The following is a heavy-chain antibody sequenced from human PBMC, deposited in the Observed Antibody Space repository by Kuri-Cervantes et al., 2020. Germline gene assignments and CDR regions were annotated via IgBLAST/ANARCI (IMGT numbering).Heavy chain of an antibody. CDR3: AKANGDPGFGSYFDY. Sequence: SLKISCAASGFTFDDYAMHWVRQAPGKGLEWVSGISWNSGSIGYADSVKGRFTISRDNAKNSLYLQMNSLRAEDTALYYCAKANGDPGFGSYFDYWGQGTLVTVSS. CDR2: ISWNSGSI. D-gene: IGHD4-17*01. V-gene: IGHV3-9*01. CDR1: GFTFDDYA. J-gene: IGHJ4*02.